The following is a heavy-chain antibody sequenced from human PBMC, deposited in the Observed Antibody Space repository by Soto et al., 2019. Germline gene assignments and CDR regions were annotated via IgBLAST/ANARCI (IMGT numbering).Heavy chain of an antibody. J-gene: IGHJ4*02. CDR1: GFAFSSYC. Sequence: GGSLRLSCAASGFAFSSYCMYWVRQVPGKGLVWVSRITSDGSSTNYADSVKGRFTISRDNAKNTLYLQMNSLRAEDTAVYYCVADQFVLDGNHIGGIKYWGQGALVTVSS. D-gene: IGHD3-10*01. V-gene: IGHV3-74*01. CDR3: VADQFVLDGNHIGGIKY. CDR2: ITSDGSST.